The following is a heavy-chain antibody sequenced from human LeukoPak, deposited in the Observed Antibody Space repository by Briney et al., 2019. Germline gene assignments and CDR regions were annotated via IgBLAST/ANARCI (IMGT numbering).Heavy chain of an antibody. D-gene: IGHD3-3*01. CDR3: ARDRRGNFWSGYYADYYMDV. Sequence: PSETLSLTCTVSGGSISSYYWSWIRQPPGKGQEWGGDIYYRGNTNYNPSLKSRDTISVDTSKNQFSLKLSSVTAADTAVYYCARDRRGNFWSGYYADYYMDVWGKGTTVTVSS. V-gene: IGHV4-59*01. CDR2: IYYRGNT. CDR1: GGSISSYY. J-gene: IGHJ6*03.